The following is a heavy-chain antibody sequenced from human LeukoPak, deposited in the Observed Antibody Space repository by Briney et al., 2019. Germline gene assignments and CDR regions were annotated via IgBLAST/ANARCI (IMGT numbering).Heavy chain of an antibody. Sequence: SETLSLTCTVSGGSISSYYWSWIRQPPGKGLEWIGYIYCSGSTNYNPSHKSRVTISVDTSKNQFSLKLSSVTAADTAVYYCARLHARRYTYYYGSGSYLHWFDPWGQGTLVTVSS. J-gene: IGHJ5*02. CDR1: GGSISSYY. V-gene: IGHV4-59*01. D-gene: IGHD3-10*01. CDR2: IYCSGST. CDR3: ARLHARRYTYYYGSGSYLHWFDP.